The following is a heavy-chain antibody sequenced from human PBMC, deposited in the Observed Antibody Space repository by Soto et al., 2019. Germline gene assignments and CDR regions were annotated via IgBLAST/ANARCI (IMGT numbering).Heavy chain of an antibody. J-gene: IGHJ4*02. CDR3: ARDKITGLFDY. CDR2: IYNSGTT. CDR1: DGSITRWGYY. D-gene: IGHD2-8*02. Sequence: SETLXLTFTVSDGSITRWGYYWSWIRQHPGKGLEWIGYIYNSGTTYYNPSLKSRVTISVDTSKNPFSLKLTSVTAADTAVYYCARDKITGLFDYWGQGTLVTVSS. V-gene: IGHV4-31*03.